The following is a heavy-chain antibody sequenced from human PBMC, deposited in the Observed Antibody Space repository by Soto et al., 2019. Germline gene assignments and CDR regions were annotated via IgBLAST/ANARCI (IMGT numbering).Heavy chain of an antibody. J-gene: IGHJ4*02. V-gene: IGHV3-48*02. CDR3: ARVKLYYYDSSGYPFDY. Sequence: GGSLRLSCAASGFTFSSYSMNWVRQAPGKGLEWVSYISSSSSTIYYADSVKGRFTISRDNAKNSLYLQMNSLRDEDTAVYYCARVKLYYYDSSGYPFDYWGQGTLVTVSS. CDR1: GFTFSSYS. CDR2: ISSSSSTI. D-gene: IGHD3-22*01.